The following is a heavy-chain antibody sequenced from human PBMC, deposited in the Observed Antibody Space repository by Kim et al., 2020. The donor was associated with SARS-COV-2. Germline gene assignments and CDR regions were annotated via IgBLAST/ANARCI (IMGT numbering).Heavy chain of an antibody. D-gene: IGHD2-2*01. CDR1: GFTVSTNY. CDR2: IYTDGSQ. J-gene: IGHJ1*01. V-gene: IGHV3-53*01. CDR3: PKAATQYVDRFHH. Sequence: GGSLRLSCAASGFTVSTNYMTWVRQAPGKGLEWVSVIYTDGSQYYTNSVKAGSPIPRKNSKNTLNLQMNGLRAEETPLNYCPKAATQYVDRFHHWGQGT.